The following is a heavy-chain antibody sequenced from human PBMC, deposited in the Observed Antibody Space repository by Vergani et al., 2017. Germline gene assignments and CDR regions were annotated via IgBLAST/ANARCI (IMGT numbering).Heavy chain of an antibody. V-gene: IGHV1-69*01. J-gene: IGHJ3*02. Sequence: QVQLVQSGAEVKKPGSSVKVSCKSSGGTFSNHVLAWVRQAPGQGLEWMGGILPLFGTPTYAQRFQGRVTITADESTTTAYMELTSLTSEDSAIYYCARGSSGWAVAFDIWGQGTMVTVSS. D-gene: IGHD6-19*01. CDR3: ARGSSGWAVAFDI. CDR1: GGTFSNHV. CDR2: ILPLFGTP.